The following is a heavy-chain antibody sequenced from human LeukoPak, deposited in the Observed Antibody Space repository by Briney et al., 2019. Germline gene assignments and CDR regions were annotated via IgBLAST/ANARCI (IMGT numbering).Heavy chain of an antibody. CDR1: EFTFSRYG. Sequence: GGSLRLSCAASEFTFSRYGMHWVRQAPGKGLEWVAFIRYDGSNKYYADSVKGRFTISRDNSRNTLYLQMHSLRAEDTAVYYCATVYYYGSGSYFPFGFWGQGTLVTVSS. CDR3: ATVYYYGSGSYFPFGF. V-gene: IGHV3-30*02. CDR2: IRYDGSNK. J-gene: IGHJ4*02. D-gene: IGHD3-10*01.